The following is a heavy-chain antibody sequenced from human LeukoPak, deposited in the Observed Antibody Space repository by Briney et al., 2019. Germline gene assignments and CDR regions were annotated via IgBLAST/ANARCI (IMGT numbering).Heavy chain of an antibody. Sequence: LPETLSLTCAVSGYSISSGYYWGWIRQPPGKGLEWIGYIYYSGSTYYNPSLKSRVTISVDTSKNQFSLKLSSVTAADTAVYYCARGRRNWFDPWGQGTLVTVSS. CDR1: GYSISSGYY. CDR2: IYYSGST. J-gene: IGHJ5*02. V-gene: IGHV4-38-2*01. CDR3: ARGRRNWFDP.